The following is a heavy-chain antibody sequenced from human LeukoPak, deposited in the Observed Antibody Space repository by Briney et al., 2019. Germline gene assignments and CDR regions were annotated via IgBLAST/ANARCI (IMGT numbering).Heavy chain of an antibody. Sequence: SETLSLTCAVYGGSFSGYQWSWIRQSPGKGLEWIGKIDHSGSSNYSPSLRSRVTISVHTSRSQFSLKLRSVTAADTAVYYCARAYSSGWSAPHYYFDDWGQGTLVTVSS. V-gene: IGHV4-34*01. CDR3: ARAYSSGWSAPHYYFDD. CDR2: IDHSGSS. J-gene: IGHJ4*02. D-gene: IGHD6-19*01. CDR1: GGSFSGYQ.